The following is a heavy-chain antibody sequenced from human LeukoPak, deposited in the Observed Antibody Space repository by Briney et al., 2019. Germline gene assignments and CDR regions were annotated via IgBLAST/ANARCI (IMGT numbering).Heavy chain of an antibody. CDR3: ARVWENYDILTGSGNDAFDI. J-gene: IGHJ3*02. D-gene: IGHD3-9*01. CDR1: GFTFSSYS. Sequence: GGSLRLSCAAYGFTFSSYSMNWVRQAPGKGLEWVSFISTSSSYIYYADSVKGRFTISRDNAKNSLYLEMNSLRAEDTAVYYCARVWENYDILTGSGNDAFDIWGQGTMVTVSS. CDR2: ISTSSSYI. V-gene: IGHV3-21*01.